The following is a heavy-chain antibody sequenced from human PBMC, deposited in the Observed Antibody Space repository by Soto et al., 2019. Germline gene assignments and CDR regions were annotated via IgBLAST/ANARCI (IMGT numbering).Heavy chain of an antibody. CDR1: GITISNYP. V-gene: IGHV3-23*01. D-gene: IGHD3-22*01. CDR3: VKDDGGYPSTAPH. Sequence: EVQLLESGGGLVQPGGSLRLSCVASGITISNYPMSWVRQAPGKGLDWVSGISGSGDRTYYADSAKGRFTISKDISKNSLSLQLDSLRVEDTAVYFCVKDDGGYPSTAPHWGQGTLVTVSS. J-gene: IGHJ4*02. CDR2: ISGSGDRT.